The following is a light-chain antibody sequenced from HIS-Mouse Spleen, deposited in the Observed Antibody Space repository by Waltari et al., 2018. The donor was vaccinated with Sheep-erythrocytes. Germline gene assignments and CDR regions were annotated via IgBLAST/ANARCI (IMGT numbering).Light chain of an antibody. CDR3: CSYAGSYNHV. V-gene: IGLV2-11*01. J-gene: IGLJ1*01. CDR2: DVS. Sequence: QSALTQPRSVSGSPGQSVTISCTGTSSYVGGYNYVSLYQQHPGKAPKLMIYDVSKRPSGVPDRFSGSKSGNTASLTISGLQAEDEADYYCCSYAGSYNHVFATGTKVTVL. CDR1: SSYVGGYNY.